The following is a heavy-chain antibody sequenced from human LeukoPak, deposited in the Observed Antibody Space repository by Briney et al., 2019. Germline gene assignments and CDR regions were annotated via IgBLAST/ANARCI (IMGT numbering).Heavy chain of an antibody. Sequence: GGSLRLSCAASGFTFSSYAMSWVRQASGKGLEWVSAISGSGGSTYYADSVKGRFTISRDNSKNTLYLQMNSLRAEDTAVYYCAKDTYYYDSITWGQGTLVTVSS. V-gene: IGHV3-23*01. CDR3: AKDTYYYDSIT. CDR2: ISGSGGST. J-gene: IGHJ5*02. CDR1: GFTFSSYA. D-gene: IGHD3-22*01.